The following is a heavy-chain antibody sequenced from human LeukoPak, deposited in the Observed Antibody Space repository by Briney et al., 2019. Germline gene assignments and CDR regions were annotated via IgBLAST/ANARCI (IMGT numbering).Heavy chain of an antibody. V-gene: IGHV3-30*18. Sequence: TGGSLRLSCAASGFTFSSYGMYWVRQAPGKGLEWVAVISYDGSNKYYADSVKGRFTIARDNSKNTLYLQMNSLRAEDTAVYYCAKDKRMTIFGVIIIHDYFDYWGQGTLVTVSS. D-gene: IGHD3-3*01. CDR2: ISYDGSNK. J-gene: IGHJ4*02. CDR1: GFTFSSYG. CDR3: AKDKRMTIFGVIIIHDYFDY.